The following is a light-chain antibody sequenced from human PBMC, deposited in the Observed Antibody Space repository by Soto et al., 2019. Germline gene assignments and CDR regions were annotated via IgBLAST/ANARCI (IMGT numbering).Light chain of an antibody. J-gene: IGKJ3*01. CDR2: AAS. CDR3: QQSYSTPT. CDR1: QSISSY. V-gene: IGKV1-39*01. Sequence: DIQMTQSPSSLSASVGDRVTISCRASQSISSYLNWYQQKPGKAPKLLIYAASSLQSGVPSRFSGSESGTDFTLTISSLHPEDFSTYYCQQSYSTPTFGPGTKVDFK.